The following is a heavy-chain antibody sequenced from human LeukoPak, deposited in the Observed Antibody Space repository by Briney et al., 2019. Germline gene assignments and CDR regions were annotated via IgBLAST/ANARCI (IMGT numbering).Heavy chain of an antibody. Sequence: SGGSLRLSCAASGLAFSSYAMTWVRQAPGKGLEWVSDISGSGDSTYYADSVKGRFTISRDNSKNTLYLQLNSLRAEDTAVYYCANRNSGRLYYFDYWGQGTLVTVSS. V-gene: IGHV3-23*01. CDR2: ISGSGDST. J-gene: IGHJ4*02. CDR3: ANRNSGRLYYFDY. D-gene: IGHD1-26*01. CDR1: GLAFSSYA.